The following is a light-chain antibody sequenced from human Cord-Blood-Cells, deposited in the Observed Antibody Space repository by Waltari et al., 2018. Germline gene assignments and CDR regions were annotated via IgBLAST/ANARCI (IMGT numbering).Light chain of an antibody. CDR3: QQRSNWPPLT. J-gene: IGKJ4*01. V-gene: IGKV3-11*01. CDR1: QSVRSY. CDR2: DAS. Sequence: EIVLTQSPAILSMSPGERATLPCRPSQSVRSYLAWYQQKPGQAPRLLIYDASIGATGIPARFSGSGSGTDFTLTISSLEPEDFAVYYCQQRSNWPPLTFGGGTKVEIK.